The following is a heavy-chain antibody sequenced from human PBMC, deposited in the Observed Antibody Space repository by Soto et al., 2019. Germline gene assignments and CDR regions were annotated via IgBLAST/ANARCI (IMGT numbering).Heavy chain of an antibody. CDR2: IIPIFGTA. V-gene: IGHV1-69*13. CDR3: ARAPNILTVKYYFDY. Sequence: SVKVSCNASGCTSSSYSINWVRQAPEQGLEWMGGIIPIFGTANNAQKFQGRVTITADESATTVYMELSSLRSDDTAVYYCARAPNILTVKYYFDYWGQGTLVTVSS. J-gene: IGHJ4*02. D-gene: IGHD3-9*01. CDR1: GCTSSSYS.